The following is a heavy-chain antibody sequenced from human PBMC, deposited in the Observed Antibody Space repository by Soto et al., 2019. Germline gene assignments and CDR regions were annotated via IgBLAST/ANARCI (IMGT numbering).Heavy chain of an antibody. CDR1: GGSISSGGYS. CDR3: AKDSGYNYGYFRWFDP. Sequence: SETLSLTCAVSGGSISSGGYSWSWIRQPPGKGLEWIGYIYHSGSTYYNPSLKSRVTISVDRSKNQFYLKLSSVTAADTVVYYCAKDSGYNYGYFRWFDPWGQGTLVTVSS. CDR2: IYHSGST. V-gene: IGHV4-30-2*02. J-gene: IGHJ5*02. D-gene: IGHD5-18*01.